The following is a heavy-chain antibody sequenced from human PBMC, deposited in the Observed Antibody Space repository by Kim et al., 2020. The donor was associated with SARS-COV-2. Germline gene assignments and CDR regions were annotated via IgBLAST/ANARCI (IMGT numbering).Heavy chain of an antibody. D-gene: IGHD4-17*01. CDR1: GGSISSYY. J-gene: IGHJ5*02. V-gene: IGHV4-59*08. CDR3: ARHSYGDRAVDP. CDR2: IYYSGST. Sequence: SETLSLTCTVSGGSISSYYWSWIRQPPGKGLEWIGYIYYSGSTNYNPSLKSRVTISVDTSKNQFSLKLSSVTAADTAVYYCARHSYGDRAVDPWGQGTL.